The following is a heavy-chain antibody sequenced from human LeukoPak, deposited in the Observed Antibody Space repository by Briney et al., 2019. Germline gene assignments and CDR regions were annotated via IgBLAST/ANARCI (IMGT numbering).Heavy chain of an antibody. J-gene: IGHJ4*02. CDR3: MRDFRGINNWNDRLDY. Sequence: ASVNVSCKASGYSFVSYGINWVRQAPGQGLEWMGWISAYNGKTDVAQKLRGRVTMTTDTSTSTAYMELRGLRSDDTAVYYCMRDFRGINNWNDRLDYWGQGTLLTVS. CDR1: GYSFVSYG. CDR2: ISAYNGKT. V-gene: IGHV1-18*01. D-gene: IGHD1-20*01.